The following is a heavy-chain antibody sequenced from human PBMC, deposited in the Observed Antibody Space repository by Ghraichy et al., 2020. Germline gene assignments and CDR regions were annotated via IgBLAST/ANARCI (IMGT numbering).Heavy chain of an antibody. J-gene: IGHJ4*02. Sequence: LSLTCAASGFTFSNYSMNWVRQAPGKGLEWVSSITTSSNYIYYADSLKGRFTISRDNAKNSLYLQMHSLRAEDTAVYYCARTPARLGASRRYYFDYWGQGTLVTVSS. CDR3: ARTPARLGASRRYYFDY. D-gene: IGHD1-26*01. CDR1: GFTFSNYS. CDR2: ITTSSNYI. V-gene: IGHV3-21*01.